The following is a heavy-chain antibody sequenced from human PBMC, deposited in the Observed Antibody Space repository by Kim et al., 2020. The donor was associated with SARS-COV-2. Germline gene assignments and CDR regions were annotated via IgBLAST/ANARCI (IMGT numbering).Heavy chain of an antibody. J-gene: IGHJ4*02. D-gene: IGHD5-18*01. V-gene: IGHV3-30*03. CDR3: ATDTAVPN. CDR2: ISYDGSNK. CDR1: GFTFSSYG. Sequence: GGSLRLSCAASGFTFSSYGMHWVRQAPGKGLEWVAVISYDGSNKYYADSVKGRFTISRDNSKNTLYLQMNSLRAEDTAVYYCATDTAVPNWGQGTLVTVSS.